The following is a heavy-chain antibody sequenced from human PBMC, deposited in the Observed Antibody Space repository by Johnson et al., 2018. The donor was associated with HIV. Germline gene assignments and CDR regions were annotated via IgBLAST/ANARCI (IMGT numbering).Heavy chain of an antibody. CDR2: IWYDGSNK. V-gene: IGHV3-33*06. CDR3: AKGCRWLLERTYAFDI. D-gene: IGHD3-22*01. J-gene: IGHJ3*02. CDR1: GFTFSHSG. Sequence: QVQLVESGGGVVQPGRSLRLSCAASGFTFSHSGMHWVRQAPGKGLEWVAVIWYDGSNKYYADSVKGRFTISRDNSRNTVYLQMNGLRVEDTAVYYCAKGCRWLLERTYAFDIGGQVTVVSVST.